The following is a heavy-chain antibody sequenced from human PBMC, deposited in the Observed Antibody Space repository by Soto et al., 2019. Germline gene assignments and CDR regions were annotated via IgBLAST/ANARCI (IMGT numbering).Heavy chain of an antibody. CDR3: ARAANPTVPGPQFDY. CDR1: GYTFISYG. J-gene: IGHJ4*02. V-gene: IGHV1-18*01. CDR2: ISAKNGNI. Sequence: QVQLVQSGAEVKSPGASVRVSCKASGYTFISYGINWVLQAPGQGPEWMGWISAKNGNIQSAERLQDRVTMTTDTSTNTASMELRSLRSDDTAVYYCARAANPTVPGPQFDYWGQGTLVTVSS. D-gene: IGHD6-19*01.